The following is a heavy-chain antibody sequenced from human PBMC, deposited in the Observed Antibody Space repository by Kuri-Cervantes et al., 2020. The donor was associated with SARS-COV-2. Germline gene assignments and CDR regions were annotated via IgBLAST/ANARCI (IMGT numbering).Heavy chain of an antibody. CDR3: ARGSAAGNDY. CDR1: GGSFSGYY. J-gene: IGHJ4*02. D-gene: IGHD6-13*01. V-gene: IGHV4-34*01. CDR2: INHSGST. Sequence: LRLSCAVYGGSFSGYYWSWIRQPPGKGLEWIGEINHSGSTNYNPSLKSRVTISVDTSKNQFSLKLSSVTAADTAVYYCARGSAAGNDYWGQGTLVTVSS.